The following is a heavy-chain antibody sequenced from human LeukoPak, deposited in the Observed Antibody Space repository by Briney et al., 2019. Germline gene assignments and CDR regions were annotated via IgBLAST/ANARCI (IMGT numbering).Heavy chain of an antibody. CDR2: IYYSGST. V-gene: IGHV4-61*08. J-gene: IGHJ6*02. CDR1: GGSISSGDYY. CDR3: ARLQEDSYYYYGLDV. D-gene: IGHD2-15*01. Sequence: SETLSLTCTVSGGSISSGDYYWSWIRQPPGKGLEWIGYIYYSGSTNYNPSLKSRVTISVDTSKNQFSLKLSSVTAADTAVYYCARLQEDSYYYYGLDVWGQGTTVTVSS.